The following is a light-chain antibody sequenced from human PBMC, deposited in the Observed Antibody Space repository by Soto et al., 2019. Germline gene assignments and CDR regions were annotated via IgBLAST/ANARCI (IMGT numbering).Light chain of an antibody. Sequence: DIQMTQSPSSLSASVGDRVTITCRASQSISSYLNWYQQKPGKAPKLLIYAASSLQSRVPSRFIGSGSGTYFTLTISSLQPEDFATYYCQQSYSTWLTFGQGTNVEIK. CDR2: AAS. J-gene: IGKJ1*01. CDR1: QSISSY. V-gene: IGKV1-39*01. CDR3: QQSYSTWLT.